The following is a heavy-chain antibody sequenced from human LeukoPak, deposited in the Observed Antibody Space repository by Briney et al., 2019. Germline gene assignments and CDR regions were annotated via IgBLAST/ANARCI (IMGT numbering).Heavy chain of an antibody. CDR2: INPNSGGT. J-gene: IGHJ6*03. D-gene: IGHD5-18*01. CDR1: GYTFTVYY. Sequence: ASVKVSCKASGYTFTVYYMHWVRQAPGQGLEWMGWINPNSGGTNYAQKLQGRVTMTTDTSTSTAYMELRSLRSDDTAVYYCARVGPTAMAYYYYYYMDVWGKGTTVTVSS. V-gene: IGHV1-2*02. CDR3: ARVGPTAMAYYYYYYMDV.